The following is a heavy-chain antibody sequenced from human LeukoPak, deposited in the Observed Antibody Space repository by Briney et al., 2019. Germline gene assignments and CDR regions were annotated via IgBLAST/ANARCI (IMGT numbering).Heavy chain of an antibody. CDR1: GGSISSGGYY. V-gene: IGHV4-61*08. CDR3: ARAPPTMVRGVINTFDY. J-gene: IGHJ4*02. CDR2: IYYSGST. D-gene: IGHD3-10*01. Sequence: SETLSLTCTVSGGSISSGGYYWSWIRQHPGKGLEWIGYIYYSGSTNYNPSPKSRVTISVDTSKNQFSLKLSSVTAADTAVYYCARAPPTMVRGVINTFDYWGQGALVTVSS.